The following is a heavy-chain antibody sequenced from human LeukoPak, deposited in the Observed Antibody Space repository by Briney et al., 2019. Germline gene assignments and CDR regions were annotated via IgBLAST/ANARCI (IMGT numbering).Heavy chain of an antibody. Sequence: PSQTLSLTCTVSGGSISSGDYYWSWIRQPPGKGLEWIGYIYYSGSTYYNPSLKSRVTTSVDTSKNQFSLKLSSVTAADTAVYYCARQYYYDSSGYYAVNWFDPWGQGTLVTVPS. D-gene: IGHD3-22*01. CDR2: IYYSGST. CDR3: ARQYYYDSSGYYAVNWFDP. J-gene: IGHJ5*02. V-gene: IGHV4-30-4*01. CDR1: GGSISSGDYY.